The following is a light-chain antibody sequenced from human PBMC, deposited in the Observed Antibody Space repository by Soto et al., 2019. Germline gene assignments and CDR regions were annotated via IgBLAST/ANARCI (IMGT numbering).Light chain of an antibody. V-gene: IGLV2-8*01. CDR1: SSDVGGYNR. CDR2: ETY. Sequence: QSVLSQTPSASGSPGQSVTISCTGTSSDVGGYNRVSCYQQHPGKVPKLIIYETYKRPSGVPDRFSGSQSGNTASLTVSGLQAEDEADYYCCSYAGPNNYYLFGTGTKVTVL. CDR3: CSYAGPNNYYL. J-gene: IGLJ1*01.